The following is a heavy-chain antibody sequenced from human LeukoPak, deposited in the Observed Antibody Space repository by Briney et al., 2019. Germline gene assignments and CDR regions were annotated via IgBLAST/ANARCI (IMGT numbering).Heavy chain of an antibody. J-gene: IGHJ6*03. V-gene: IGHV1-46*01. CDR3: ARNSLPDSYYYYYMDV. CDR2: INPSGGST. D-gene: IGHD4-23*01. Sequence: GASVKVSCKASGYTFTSYYMHWVRQAPGQGLEWMGVINPSGGSTSYAQKFQGRVTMTRDMSTSTVYMELRSLRSDDTAVYYCARNSLPDSYYYYYMDVWGKGTTVTVSS. CDR1: GYTFTSYY.